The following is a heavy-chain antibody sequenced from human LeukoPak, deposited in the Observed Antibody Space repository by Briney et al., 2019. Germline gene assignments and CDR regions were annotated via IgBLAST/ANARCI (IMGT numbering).Heavy chain of an antibody. D-gene: IGHD2-15*01. Sequence: GFPKLSCAASGFTFSSYSMNWVRQAPGKGLEWVSSISSSSSYIYYADSVKGRFTISRDNAKNSLYLQMNSLRAEDTAVYYCARDGSADYYFDYWGQGTLVTVSS. CDR3: ARDGSADYYFDY. J-gene: IGHJ4*02. V-gene: IGHV3-21*01. CDR2: ISSSSSYI. CDR1: GFTFSSYS.